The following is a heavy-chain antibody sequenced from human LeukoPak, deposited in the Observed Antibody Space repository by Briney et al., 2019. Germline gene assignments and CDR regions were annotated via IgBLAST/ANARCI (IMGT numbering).Heavy chain of an antibody. CDR3: ARGLVSPEPSGSYYYYMDV. CDR2: INHSGST. Sequence: SETLSLTCAVYGGSFSGYYWSWIRQPPGKGQEWIGEINHSGSTNYNPSLKSRVTISVDTSKNQFSLKLSSVTAADTAVYYCARGLVSPEPSGSYYYYMDVWGKGTTVTVSS. J-gene: IGHJ6*03. D-gene: IGHD3-10*01. CDR1: GGSFSGYY. V-gene: IGHV4-34*01.